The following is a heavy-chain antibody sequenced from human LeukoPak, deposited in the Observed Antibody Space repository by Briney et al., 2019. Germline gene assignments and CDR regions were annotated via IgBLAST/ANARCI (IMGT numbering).Heavy chain of an antibody. CDR2: IYSGGST. Sequence: GGSLRLSCAASGFTVSSNYMSWVRQAPGKGMEWVSVIYSGGSTYYADSVKGRFTISRDNSKNTLYLQMNSLRSDDTAVYYCARDRGYSRIDYWGQGTLVTVSS. D-gene: IGHD6-13*01. CDR1: GFTVSSNY. V-gene: IGHV3-53*05. J-gene: IGHJ4*02. CDR3: ARDRGYSRIDY.